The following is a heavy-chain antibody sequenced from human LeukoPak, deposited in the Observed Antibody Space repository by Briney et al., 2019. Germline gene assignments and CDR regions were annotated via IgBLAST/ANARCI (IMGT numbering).Heavy chain of an antibody. CDR3: ASSYYDSSGSSFDY. D-gene: IGHD3-22*01. Sequence: PSETLSLTCTVSGGSISSSSYYWGWIRQPPGKGLEWIGSIYYSGSTYYNPSLKSRVTISVDTSKNQFSLKLSSVTAADTAVYYCASSYYDSSGSSFDYWRQGTLVTVSS. V-gene: IGHV4-39*01. CDR1: GGSISSSSYY. CDR2: IYYSGST. J-gene: IGHJ4*02.